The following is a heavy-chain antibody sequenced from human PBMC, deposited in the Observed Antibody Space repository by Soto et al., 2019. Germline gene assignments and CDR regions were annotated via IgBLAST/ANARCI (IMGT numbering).Heavy chain of an antibody. Sequence: SLRLSCAASGFTFSSYWMSWVRQAPGKGLEWVANIKQDGSEKYYVDSVKGRFTISRDSAKNSLYLQMNSLRAEDTAVYYCAREGTTGYYYYMDVWGKGTTVTVSS. CDR2: IKQDGSEK. V-gene: IGHV3-7*01. D-gene: IGHD4-17*01. J-gene: IGHJ6*03. CDR3: AREGTTGYYYYMDV. CDR1: GFTFSSYW.